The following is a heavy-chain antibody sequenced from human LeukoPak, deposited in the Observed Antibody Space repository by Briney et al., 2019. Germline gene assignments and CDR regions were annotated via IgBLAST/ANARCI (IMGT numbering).Heavy chain of an antibody. CDR3: ARDRYYYDSSGYSLFDY. CDR2: IYTSGST. J-gene: IGHJ4*02. V-gene: IGHV4-4*07. D-gene: IGHD3-22*01. Sequence: SETLSLTCTVSGGSISGYYWSWIRQPAGKGLEWIGRIYTSGSTNYNPSLKSRVTISVDTSKNQFSPKLRSVTAADTAVYYCARDRYYYDSSGYSLFDYWGQGTLVTVSS. CDR1: GGSISGYY.